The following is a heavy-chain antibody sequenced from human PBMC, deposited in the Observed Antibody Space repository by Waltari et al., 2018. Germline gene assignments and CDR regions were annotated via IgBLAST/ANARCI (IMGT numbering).Heavy chain of an antibody. Sequence: QVQLQQWGAGLLKPSETLSLTCAVYGGSFSGYYWSWIRQPPGKGLEWIGESNHSGSTNYTPSLKSRVTISVDTSKNQFSLKLSSVTAADTVVYYCARAAGRAVVGYWGQGTLVTVSS. CDR2: SNHSGST. CDR1: GGSFSGYY. J-gene: IGHJ4*02. V-gene: IGHV4-34*01. D-gene: IGHD6-19*01. CDR3: ARAAGRAVVGY.